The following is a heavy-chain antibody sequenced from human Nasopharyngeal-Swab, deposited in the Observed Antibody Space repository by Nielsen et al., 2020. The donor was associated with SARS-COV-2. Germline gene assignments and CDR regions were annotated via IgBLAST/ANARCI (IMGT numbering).Heavy chain of an antibody. CDR2: INHSGST. D-gene: IGHD2-15*01. V-gene: IGHV4-34*01. CDR3: ARAGRYCSGGSCYSGAFDI. Sequence: SETLSLTCAVYGGSFSGYYWSWIRQPPGKGLEWIGEINHSGSTNYNPSHKSRVTTTVDTSKNQFSLKLSSVTAADTAVYYCARAGRYCSGGSCYSGAFDIWGQGTMVTVSS. CDR1: GGSFSGYY. J-gene: IGHJ3*02.